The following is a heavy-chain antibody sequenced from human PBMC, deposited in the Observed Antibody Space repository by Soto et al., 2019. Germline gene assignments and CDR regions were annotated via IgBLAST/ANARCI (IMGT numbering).Heavy chain of an antibody. CDR1: GGSISISSYY. V-gene: IGHV4-39*01. Sequence: QLQLQESGPGLVKPSETLSLTCTVSGGSISISSYYWGWIRQPPGKGLEWFGSIYYTGSTYYDPSLKSRVTISVDTSKNQFSLKLSSVTAADTAVYYCARKLVRATDDFDYWGQGTLVTVSS. D-gene: IGHD1-26*01. J-gene: IGHJ4*02. CDR3: ARKLVRATDDFDY. CDR2: IYYTGST.